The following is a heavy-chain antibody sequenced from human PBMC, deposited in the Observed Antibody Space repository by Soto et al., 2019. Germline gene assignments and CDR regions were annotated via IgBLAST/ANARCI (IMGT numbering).Heavy chain of an antibody. CDR1: GFPLSTSGMR. V-gene: IGHV2-70*04. CDR2: IDGDDNK. Sequence: SGPTLVNPTQTLTLTCTFSGFPLSTSGMRVSWIRQPPGQALGWLARIDGDDNKYYSTSLRTRLAISKDTSKNQVVLTMTNMDPVDTGTYFCARSMPSTGTLDFWGQGTLVTVSS. D-gene: IGHD1-1*01. CDR3: ARSMPSTGTLDF. J-gene: IGHJ4*02.